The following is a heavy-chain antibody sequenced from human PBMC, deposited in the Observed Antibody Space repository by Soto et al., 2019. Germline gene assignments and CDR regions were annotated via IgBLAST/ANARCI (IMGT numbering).Heavy chain of an antibody. CDR1: GFTFSSYG. Sequence: GGSLRLSCAASGFTFSSYGMHRVRQAPGKGLEWVAVIWYDGSNKYYADSVKGRFTISRDNSKNTLYLQMNSLRAEDTAVYYCARVLGSGYYYYGMDVWGHGTTVTTSS. CDR2: IWYDGSNK. V-gene: IGHV3-33*01. D-gene: IGHD3-10*01. CDR3: ARVLGSGYYYYGMDV. J-gene: IGHJ6*02.